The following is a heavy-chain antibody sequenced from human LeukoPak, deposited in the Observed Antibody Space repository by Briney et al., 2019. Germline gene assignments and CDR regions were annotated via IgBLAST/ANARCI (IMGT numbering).Heavy chain of an antibody. CDR3: AKVMGENTWGMVFDV. D-gene: IGHD7-27*01. Sequence: PGGSLRLSCVASGFSFSNYALTWVRQAPGKGPEWVSSIRVGGDGPHYSDSVKGRFTISRDNSKNTLYLQMNSLRAEDTAVYYCAKVMGENTWGMVFDVWGQGTLVTVSS. V-gene: IGHV3-23*01. CDR1: GFSFSNYA. J-gene: IGHJ3*01. CDR2: IRVGGDGP.